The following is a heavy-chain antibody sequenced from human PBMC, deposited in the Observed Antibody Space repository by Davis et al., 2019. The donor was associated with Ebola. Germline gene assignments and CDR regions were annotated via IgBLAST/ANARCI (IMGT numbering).Heavy chain of an antibody. CDR3: AIRNYDFWSGYYYYYYGMDV. J-gene: IGHJ6*02. D-gene: IGHD3-3*01. V-gene: IGHV4-34*01. CDR2: INHSGRT. CDR1: GGSFSGYY. Sequence: MPSETLSLTCAVYGGSFSGYYWSWIRKPPGKGLGWSGEINHSGRTNYNPSLKSRVTISVDTSKNQFSLKLSSVTAADTAVYYCAIRNYDFWSGYYYYYYGMDVWGQGTTVTVSS.